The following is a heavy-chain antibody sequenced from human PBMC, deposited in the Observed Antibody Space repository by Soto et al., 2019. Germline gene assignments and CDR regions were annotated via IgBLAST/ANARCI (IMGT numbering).Heavy chain of an antibody. V-gene: IGHV4-59*01. J-gene: IGHJ4*02. CDR1: HGSISSFY. D-gene: IGHD6-19*01. CDR3: ARARIAVADTADFDC. CDR2: IYYSGST. Sequence: SETLSLTCIVTHGSISSFYWNWIRQPPGKGLEWIGYIYYSGSTNYNPSLKSRATISVDTSMNQFSLRLKLSSVTAADTAVYYCARARIAVADTADFDCWGQGTLVTVSS.